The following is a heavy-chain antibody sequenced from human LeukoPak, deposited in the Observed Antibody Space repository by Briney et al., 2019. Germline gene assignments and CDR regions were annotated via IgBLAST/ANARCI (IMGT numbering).Heavy chain of an antibody. J-gene: IGHJ4*02. D-gene: IGHD3-10*01. CDR1: GGSISSGSYY. CDR3: ARDVWFGAGRTFDY. CDR2: IYTSGST. Sequence: SETLSLTCTVSGGSISSGSYYWSWIGQPAGKGLEWIGRIYTSGSTNYNPSLKSRVTISVDTSKNQFPLKLSSVTAADTAVYYCARDVWFGAGRTFDYWGQGTLVTVSS. V-gene: IGHV4-61*02.